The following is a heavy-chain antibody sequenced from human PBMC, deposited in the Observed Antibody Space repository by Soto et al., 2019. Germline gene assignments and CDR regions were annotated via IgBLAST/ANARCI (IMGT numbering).Heavy chain of an antibody. CDR3: ARDGGPVVITFDF. D-gene: IGHD3-22*01. CDR1: GLSFDTYA. Sequence: EVQLLESGGGWVKPEGSLRLSCVVSGLSFDTYAMSWVRQAPGKGLEWVSVISGSGGNIWYADSVKDRFTISRDNSKNTLYLQMSSLRVEDTAVYYCARDGGPVVITFDFWGQGTLVTVSS. V-gene: IGHV3-23*01. J-gene: IGHJ4*02. CDR2: ISGSGGNI.